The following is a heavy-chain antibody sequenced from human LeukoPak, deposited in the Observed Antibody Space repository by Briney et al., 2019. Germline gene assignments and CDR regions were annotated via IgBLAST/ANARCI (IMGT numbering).Heavy chain of an antibody. CDR2: ISYDGSNK. CDR1: GFTFSSYA. J-gene: IGHJ4*02. CDR3: ARGEWELLADY. Sequence: PGRSLRLSCAASGFTFSSYAMHWVRQAPGKGLEWVAVISYDGSNKYYADSVKGRFTISRDNSKNTLYLQMNSLRAEDTAVYYCARGEWELLADYWGQGTLVTVSS. D-gene: IGHD1-26*01. V-gene: IGHV3-30-3*01.